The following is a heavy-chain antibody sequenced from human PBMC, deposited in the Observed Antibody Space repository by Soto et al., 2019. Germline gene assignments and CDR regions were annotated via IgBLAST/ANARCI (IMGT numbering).Heavy chain of an antibody. CDR2: ICYSGST. J-gene: IGHJ1*01. V-gene: IGHV4-39*01. Sequence: QLQLQESGPGLVKPSETLSLTCTVSGGSISSSSYYWGWIRQPPGKGLEWIGSICYSGSTYYKPSLKSRVPISVDTSKNQFSLKLSSVTAADTAVYYCARGPNNYDRCGYSEYFHHWGQGTLVTVSS. CDR3: ARGPNNYDRCGYSEYFHH. CDR1: GGSISSSSYY. D-gene: IGHD3-22*01.